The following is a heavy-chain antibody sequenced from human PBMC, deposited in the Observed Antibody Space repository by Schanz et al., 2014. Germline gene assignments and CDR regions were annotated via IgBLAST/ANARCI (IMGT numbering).Heavy chain of an antibody. CDR3: ARDNRYYLFDY. V-gene: IGHV3-64*01. CDR2: ISSKGDMT. Sequence: EMQLLESGGGLAQPGGSLRLSCAASGFTFSTSTMHWVRQAPGKGLEYVSSISSKGDMTFYGNSVKGRFTISRDNSKNTLYLQLGSLSAEDTAVYFCARDNRYYLFDYWGQGALVTVSS. CDR1: GFTFSTST. D-gene: IGHD3-16*02. J-gene: IGHJ4*02.